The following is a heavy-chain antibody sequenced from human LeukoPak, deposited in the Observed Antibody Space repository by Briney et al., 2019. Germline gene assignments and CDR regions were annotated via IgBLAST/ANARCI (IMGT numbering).Heavy chain of an antibody. V-gene: IGHV4-39*01. CDR2: IYYSGST. D-gene: IGHD6-13*01. J-gene: IGHJ4*02. CDR3: ARAYTSSWYYFDY. CDR1: GGSISSSRDY. Sequence: SETLSLTCTVSGGSISSSRDYWAWLRQPPGKGLEWIANIYYSGSTYYSPALKSRVTISVDTSKNQFSLKLSSVTAADTAVYYCARAYTSSWYYFDYWGQGILVTVSS.